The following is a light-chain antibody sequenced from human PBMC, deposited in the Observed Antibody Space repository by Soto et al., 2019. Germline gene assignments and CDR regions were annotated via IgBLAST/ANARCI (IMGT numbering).Light chain of an antibody. V-gene: IGLV3-9*01. CDR2: RDA. CDR3: QVWHSSTVV. J-gene: IGLJ2*01. CDR1: DIGSTN. Sequence: SYELTQSLSVSVALGQTAKITCGGNDIGSTNVHWYQQKPGQAPVLVIYRDAIRPSGIPERFSGSNSGNTATLTIGRGQAGDEAHYYCQVWHSSTVVFGGGTKLTVL.